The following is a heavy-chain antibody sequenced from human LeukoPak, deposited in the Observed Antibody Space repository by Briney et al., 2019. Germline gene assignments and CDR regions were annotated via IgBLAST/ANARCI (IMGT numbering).Heavy chain of an antibody. Sequence: SETLSLTCAVYGGSFSSYYWSWIRQPPGKGLEWIGEINHSGSTNYNPSLKSRVTISVDTSKNQFSLKLSSVTAADTAVYYCARSSYCGGDCRWFDPWGQGTLVTVSS. CDR3: ARSSYCGGDCRWFDP. V-gene: IGHV4-34*01. CDR1: GGSFSSYY. D-gene: IGHD2-21*02. J-gene: IGHJ5*02. CDR2: INHSGST.